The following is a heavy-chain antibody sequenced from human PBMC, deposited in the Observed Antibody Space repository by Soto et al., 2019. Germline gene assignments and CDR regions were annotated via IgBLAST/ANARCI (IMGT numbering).Heavy chain of an antibody. V-gene: IGHV3-23*01. CDR2: ISGSGGST. Sequence: PGGPLRLSCAASGFTFSSYAMSWVRQAPGKGLEWVSAISGSGGSTYYADSVKGRFTISRDNSKNTLYLQMNSLRAEDTAVYYCAKDPLSYYYDSSGVTDYWGQGTLVTVSS. J-gene: IGHJ4*02. CDR1: GFTFSSYA. D-gene: IGHD3-22*01. CDR3: AKDPLSYYYDSSGVTDY.